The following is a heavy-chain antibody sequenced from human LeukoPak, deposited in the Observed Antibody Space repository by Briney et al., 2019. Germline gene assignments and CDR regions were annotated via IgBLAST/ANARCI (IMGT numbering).Heavy chain of an antibody. J-gene: IGHJ3*02. CDR3: ATTVFGVVTYAFDI. V-gene: IGHV1-24*01. CDR2: SDPEDGET. Sequence: ASVKVSCKVSGYTLTELSMHWVRQAPGKGLEWMRGSDPEDGETIYAQKFQGRVTMTEDTSTDTAYMELSSLRSEDTAVYYCATTVFGVVTYAFDIWGQGTMVTVSS. D-gene: IGHD3-3*01. CDR1: GYTLTELS.